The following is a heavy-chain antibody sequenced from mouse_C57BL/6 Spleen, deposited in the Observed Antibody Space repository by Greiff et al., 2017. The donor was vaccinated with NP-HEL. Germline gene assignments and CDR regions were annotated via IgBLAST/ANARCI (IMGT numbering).Heavy chain of an antibody. CDR1: GYTFTSYW. V-gene: IGHV1-52*01. J-gene: IGHJ3*01. CDR2: IDPSDSET. Sequence: VQLQQSGAELVRPGSSVKLSCKASGYTFTSYWMHWVKQRPIQGLEWIGNIDPSDSETHYNQKFKDKATLTVDQSSSTAYMQLSSLTSEDSAVYYCARGAEWFAYWGQGTLVTVSA. CDR3: ARGAEWFAY.